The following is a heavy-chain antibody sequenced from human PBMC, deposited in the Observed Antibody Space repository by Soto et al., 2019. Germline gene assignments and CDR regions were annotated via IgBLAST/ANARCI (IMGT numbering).Heavy chain of an antibody. CDR1: GFIFENFG. D-gene: IGHD3-22*01. V-gene: IGHV3-23*01. CDR2: ISGSGFKK. Sequence: WGSLRLSCAASGFIFENFGMSWVLQPPGKGLEWISSISGSGFKKYYADSVKGRFTISRDNSKSTLYLQMNSLRAEDTAAYYCAKATYDRSGDYGFQYFHSWGQGSLVTVSS. CDR3: AKATYDRSGDYGFQYFHS. J-gene: IGHJ4*02.